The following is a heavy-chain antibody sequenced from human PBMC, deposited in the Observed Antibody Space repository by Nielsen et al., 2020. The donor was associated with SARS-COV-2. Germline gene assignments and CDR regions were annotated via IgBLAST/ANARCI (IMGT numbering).Heavy chain of an antibody. Sequence: WVRQAPGQGLEWMGGIIPIFGTANYAQKFQGRVTITADKSTSTAYMELSSLRSEDTAVYYCASRYCSSTSCYRSNGMDVWGQGTTVTVSS. D-gene: IGHD2-2*01. V-gene: IGHV1-69*06. CDR3: ASRYCSSTSCYRSNGMDV. CDR2: IIPIFGTA. J-gene: IGHJ6*02.